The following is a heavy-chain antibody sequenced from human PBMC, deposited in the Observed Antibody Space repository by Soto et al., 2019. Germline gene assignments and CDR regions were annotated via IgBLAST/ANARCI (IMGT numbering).Heavy chain of an antibody. Sequence: EVQLVESGGGLVQPGGSLRLSCAASGFTFSNYNMNWVRQAPGEGLEWVAYINSGGGTTSYADSVKGRFTISRENDKNSLYLQINSLRAEDTAVYYCARDREELLRIFDCWGQGILVSVSS. CDR3: ARDREELLRIFDC. D-gene: IGHD5-12*01. V-gene: IGHV3-48*01. CDR2: INSGGGTT. J-gene: IGHJ4*02. CDR1: GFTFSNYN.